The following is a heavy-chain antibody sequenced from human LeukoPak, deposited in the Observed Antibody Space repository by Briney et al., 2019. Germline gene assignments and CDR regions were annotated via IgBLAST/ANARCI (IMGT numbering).Heavy chain of an antibody. V-gene: IGHV1-18*01. CDR2: ISAYNGNT. CDR1: GYTFTSYG. D-gene: IGHD3-10*01. J-gene: IGHJ4*02. CDR3: ARDGGYYYGSGSFSPFDY. Sequence: ASVKVSCKASGYTFTSYGISWVRQAPGQGLEWMGWISAYNGNTNYAQKLQGRVTMTTDTSTSTAYMELRSLRSDDTAVYYCARDGGYYYGSGSFSPFDYWGQGTLVTVSS.